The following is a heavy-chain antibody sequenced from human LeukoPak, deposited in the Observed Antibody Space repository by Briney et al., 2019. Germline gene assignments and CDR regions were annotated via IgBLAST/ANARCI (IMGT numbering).Heavy chain of an antibody. D-gene: IGHD3-10*01. CDR1: GFTFSSYS. Sequence: SGGSLRLSCAASGFTFSSYSMNWVRQAPGKGLEWVSSISSSSSYIYYAYSVNGRFTISRDNARNALYLQMNSLRAEDTAVYYCARDYSTYYYGSSRGRYFDYWGQGTLVTVSS. CDR2: ISSSSSYI. CDR3: ARDYSTYYYGSSRGRYFDY. V-gene: IGHV3-21*01. J-gene: IGHJ4*02.